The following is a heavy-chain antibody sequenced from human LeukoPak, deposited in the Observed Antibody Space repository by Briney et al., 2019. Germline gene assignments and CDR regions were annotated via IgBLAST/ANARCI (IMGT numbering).Heavy chain of an antibody. Sequence: ASVKASCKASGYTFTGYYMHWVRQAPGQGLEWMGWINPNSGGTNYAQKFQGRVTMTRDTSISTAYMELSRLRSDDTAVYYCATDTMIEGTKDYWGQGTLVTVSS. J-gene: IGHJ4*02. CDR2: INPNSGGT. CDR3: ATDTMIEGTKDY. CDR1: GYTFTGYY. D-gene: IGHD3-22*01. V-gene: IGHV1-2*02.